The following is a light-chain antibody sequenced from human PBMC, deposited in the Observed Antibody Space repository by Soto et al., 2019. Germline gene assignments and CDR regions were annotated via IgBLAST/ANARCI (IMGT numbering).Light chain of an antibody. CDR3: QLRSTRPIT. J-gene: IGKJ5*01. Sequence: EIVLTQSPATLSLSPGERATLSCRASQSVSSYLAWYQQKPGQPPRLLIYDTSNRTTGIPARFSGSGSGTDFTLTISSLDSADFAVYYYQLRSTRPITFGQGTRLEIK. V-gene: IGKV3-11*01. CDR2: DTS. CDR1: QSVSSY.